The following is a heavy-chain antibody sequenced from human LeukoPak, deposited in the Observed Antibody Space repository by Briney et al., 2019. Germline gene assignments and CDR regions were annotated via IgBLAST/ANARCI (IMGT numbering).Heavy chain of an antibody. V-gene: IGHV1-24*01. CDR2: FALEDGEK. Sequence: ASVKVSCLLSRYTLSDLSMHLVRQAPGKGLEWMGSFALEDGEKVYAQKFQRRVTMTEDTSTDTAHMELSGQRSEDRAVYYCSTALAGNLVDVWGQGTLVTVSS. J-gene: IGHJ4*02. CDR1: RYTLSDLS. D-gene: IGHD1-14*01. CDR3: STALAGNLVDV.